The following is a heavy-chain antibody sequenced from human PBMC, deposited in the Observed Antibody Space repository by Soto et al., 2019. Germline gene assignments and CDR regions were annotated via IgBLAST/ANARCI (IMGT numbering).Heavy chain of an antibody. J-gene: IGHJ6*02. CDR2: ISYDGSNK. V-gene: IGHV3-30-3*01. D-gene: IGHD6-19*01. Sequence: QVQLVESGGGVVQPGRSLRLSCAASGFTFSSYAMHWVRHAPGKGLEWVAVISYDGSNKYYADSVKGRFTISRDNSKNTLYLQMNSLRAEDTAVYYCARVLITGYSSGWYSYYYYGMDVWGQGTTVTVSS. CDR1: GFTFSSYA. CDR3: ARVLITGYSSGWYSYYYYGMDV.